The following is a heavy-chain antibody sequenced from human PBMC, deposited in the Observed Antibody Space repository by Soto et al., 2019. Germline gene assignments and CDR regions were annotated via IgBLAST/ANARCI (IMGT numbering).Heavy chain of an antibody. V-gene: IGHV4-61*05. CDR1: GGSITNISYY. D-gene: IGHD2-21*01. CDR2: IHSSGTT. CDR3: ARLGAYYQSLDP. Sequence: SETLSLTCTVSGGSITNISYYWGWIRQPPGKGLEWIAYIHSSGTTNYNPSLKSRVTITLETSKSQFSLRLTSVTASDTAVYYCARLGAYYQSLDPWGQGTVVTVSS. J-gene: IGHJ5*02.